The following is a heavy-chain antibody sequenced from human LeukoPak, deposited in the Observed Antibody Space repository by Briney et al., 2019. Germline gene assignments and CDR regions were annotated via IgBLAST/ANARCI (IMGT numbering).Heavy chain of an antibody. CDR1: GYTFTGYY. CDR2: INPNPGGT. V-gene: IGHV1-2*02. D-gene: IGHD2-21*01. CDR3: ERAAGDSIFPLSD. J-gene: IGHJ4*03. Sequence: SVPVSCLDSGYTFTGYYMHWVRQDPGQGLEWMGGINPNPGGTNYVQKFQGRVTMTRDPSISPAYMEVSRLRSDDPAVYCCERAAGDSIFPLSDWGHGTLVTVSS.